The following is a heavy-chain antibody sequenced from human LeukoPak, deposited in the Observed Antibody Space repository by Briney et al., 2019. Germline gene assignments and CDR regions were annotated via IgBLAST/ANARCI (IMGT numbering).Heavy chain of an antibody. J-gene: IGHJ4*02. CDR2: IYYSGST. CDR1: GGSISSGGYY. CDR3: ARVITMVRGVIGFLVPNYLDY. Sequence: PSETLSLTCTVSGGSISSGGYYWSWIRQHPGKGLEWIGYIYYSGSTYYNPSLKSRVTISVDTSKNQFSLKLSSVTAADTAVYYCARVITMVRGVIGFLVPNYLDYWGQGTLVTVSS. D-gene: IGHD3-10*01. V-gene: IGHV4-31*03.